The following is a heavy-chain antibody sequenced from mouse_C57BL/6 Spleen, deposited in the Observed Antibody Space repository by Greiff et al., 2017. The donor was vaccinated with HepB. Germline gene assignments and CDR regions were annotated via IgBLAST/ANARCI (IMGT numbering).Heavy chain of an antibody. V-gene: IGHV1-63*01. CDR3: ARSGNDYDPAWFAY. J-gene: IGHJ3*01. CDR1: GYTFTNYW. D-gene: IGHD2-4*01. Sequence: QVQLKESGAELVRPGTSVKMSCKASGYTFTNYWIGWAKQRPGHGLEWIGDIYPGGGYTNYNAKFKGKATLTADKSSSTAYMQFSSLTSEDSAIYYCARSGNDYDPAWFAYWGQGTLVTVSA. CDR2: IYPGGGYT.